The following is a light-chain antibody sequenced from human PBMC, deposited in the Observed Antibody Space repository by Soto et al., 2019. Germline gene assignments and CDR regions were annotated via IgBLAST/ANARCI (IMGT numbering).Light chain of an antibody. CDR1: TSNIGNNY. V-gene: IGLV1-51*01. CDR3: GTWDSSLSAVL. J-gene: IGLJ2*01. Sequence: QSVLTQPPSVSGAPGQRVTISCTGSTSNIGNNYVSWYQHLPGTAPKLLIYDNNKRPSGIPDRFSGSKSGTSATLGITGLQTGDEADYYCGTWDSSLSAVLFGGGTKVTVL. CDR2: DNN.